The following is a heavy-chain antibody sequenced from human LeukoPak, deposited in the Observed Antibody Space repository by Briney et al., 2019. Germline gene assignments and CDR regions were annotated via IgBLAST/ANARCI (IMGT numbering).Heavy chain of an antibody. Sequence: ASVKVSCRASGYTFTSYGISWVRQAPGQGLEWMGWISAYNGNTNYAQKLQGRVTMTTDTSTSTAYMELRSLRSDDTAVYYCARVIITIFGVVIKAHDYWGRGTLVTVSS. CDR2: ISAYNGNT. D-gene: IGHD3-3*01. V-gene: IGHV1-18*01. CDR3: ARVIITIFGVVIKAHDY. CDR1: GYTFTSYG. J-gene: IGHJ4*02.